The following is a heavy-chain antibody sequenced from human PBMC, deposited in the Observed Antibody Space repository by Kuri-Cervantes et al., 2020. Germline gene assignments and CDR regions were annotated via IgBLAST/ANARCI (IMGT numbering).Heavy chain of an antibody. CDR1: GYTFTGYY. D-gene: IGHD2-2*01. V-gene: IGHV1-2*02. CDR2: IHPNSGGT. J-gene: IGHJ6*03. CDR3: ARSSRTLDYYYMDV. Sequence: ASVKVSCKASGYTFTGYYMHWVRQAPGQGLEWMGWIHPNSGGTNYAQMFQGRVTMTRDMSFSTAYMELSRLRSDDTAVYYCARSSRTLDYYYMDVWGKGTTVTVSS.